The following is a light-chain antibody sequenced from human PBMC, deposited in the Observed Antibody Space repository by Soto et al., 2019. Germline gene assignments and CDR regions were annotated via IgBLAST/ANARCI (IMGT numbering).Light chain of an antibody. CDR2: GAP. J-gene: IGKJ4*01. CDR1: QSVRSN. V-gene: IGKV3-15*01. CDR3: QQYNNWPSLT. Sequence: EILMTQSPATLSVFPGERATLSCRASQSVRSNLAWYQQKPGQAPRLLIYGAPTRATGIPARFSGSGSGTEFTLTISSLQSEDFAVYYCQQYNNWPSLTFGGGTKVEIK.